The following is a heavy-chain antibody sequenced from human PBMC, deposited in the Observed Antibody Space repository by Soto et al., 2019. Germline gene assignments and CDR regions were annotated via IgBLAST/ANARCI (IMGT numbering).Heavy chain of an antibody. CDR3: ARHPPYGPLDY. Sequence: QLQLQESGPGLVKPSETLSLTCTVSGDAGGFISSSSYHWGWIRQPPGKGLEWIGNIYYSGSTYYIPSLNSRVTISGHTSKLQFSPRLTSVTAADTAVYYCARHPPYGPLDYWGQGTLVTVSS. CDR2: IYYSGST. V-gene: IGHV4-39*01. J-gene: IGHJ4*02. CDR1: GDAGGFISSSSYH. D-gene: IGHD4-17*01.